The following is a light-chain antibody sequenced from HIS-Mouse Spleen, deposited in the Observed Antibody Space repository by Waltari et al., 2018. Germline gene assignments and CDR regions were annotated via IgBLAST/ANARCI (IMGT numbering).Light chain of an antibody. V-gene: IGLV2-23*01. CDR1: SSDVGRYNF. Sequence: QSALTQPASVSGSPGQSTTISCTGTSSDVGRYNFVSWYQQHPGKAPKLMIYEGSKRPSGVSNRFSGSKSGNTASLTISGLQAEDEADYYCCSYAGSSTWVFGGGTKLTVL. CDR2: EGS. J-gene: IGLJ3*02. CDR3: CSYAGSSTWV.